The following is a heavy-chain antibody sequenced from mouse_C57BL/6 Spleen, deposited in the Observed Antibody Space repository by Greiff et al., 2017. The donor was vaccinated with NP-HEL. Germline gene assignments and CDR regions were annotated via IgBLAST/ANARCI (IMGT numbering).Heavy chain of an antibody. Sequence: QVQLQQSGAELVRPGTSVKVSCKASGYAFTNYLIEWVKQRPGQGLEWIGVINPGSGGTNYNEKFKGKATLTADKSSSTAYMQLSSLTSEDSAVYFCARDDGYYLKGMDYRGQGTSGTVSS. CDR3: ARDDGYYLKGMDY. J-gene: IGHJ4*01. D-gene: IGHD2-3*01. V-gene: IGHV1-54*01. CDR2: INPGSGGT. CDR1: GYAFTNYL.